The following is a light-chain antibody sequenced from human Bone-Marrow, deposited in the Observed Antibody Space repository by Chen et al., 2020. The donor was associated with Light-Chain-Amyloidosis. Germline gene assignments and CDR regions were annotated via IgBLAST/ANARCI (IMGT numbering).Light chain of an antibody. CDR3: SSYTITNTLV. CDR1: SSDVGGDNH. J-gene: IGLJ1*01. CDR2: EVT. V-gene: IGLV2-14*01. Sequence: QSALTQPASVSGPPGQSTTTSSPGTSSDVGGDNHVSWYQQHPDKAPKLMIYEVTNRPSWVPDRFSGSKSDNTASLSISGLQTEDEADYFCSSYTITNTLVFGSGTRVTVL.